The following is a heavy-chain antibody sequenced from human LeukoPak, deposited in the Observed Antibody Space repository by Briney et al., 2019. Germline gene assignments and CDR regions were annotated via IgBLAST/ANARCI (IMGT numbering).Heavy chain of an antibody. CDR1: GGTFSSYA. J-gene: IGHJ4*02. D-gene: IGHD3-22*01. V-gene: IGHV1-8*02. Sequence: ASVKVSCKASGGTFSSYAISWVRQAPGQGLEWMGWVNPNSGNTGYAQTFQGRVTMTRNTSISTAYMELSSLRSEDTAVYYCARDYYDSSTPIDYWGQGTLVTVSS. CDR2: VNPNSGNT. CDR3: ARDYYDSSTPIDY.